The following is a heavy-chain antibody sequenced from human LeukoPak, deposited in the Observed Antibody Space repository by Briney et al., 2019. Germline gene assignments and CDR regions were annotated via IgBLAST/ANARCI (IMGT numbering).Heavy chain of an antibody. Sequence: PGGSLRLSCAASGFTFSSYWMHWVRQAPGKGLVWVSRINSDGSSTSYADSVKGRFTIPRDNAQNTLYLQMNSLRAEDTAVYYCARDYDFWSGSYYYYYYMDVWGKGTTVTVSS. CDR3: ARDYDFWSGSYYYYYYMDV. V-gene: IGHV3-74*01. CDR2: INSDGSST. D-gene: IGHD3-3*01. J-gene: IGHJ6*03. CDR1: GFTFSSYW.